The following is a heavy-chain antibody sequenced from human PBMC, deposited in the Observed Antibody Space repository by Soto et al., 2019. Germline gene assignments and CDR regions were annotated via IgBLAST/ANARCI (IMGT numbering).Heavy chain of an antibody. CDR1: GGSISSYY. CDR3: ARASTARGGIQLWWYYYYGMDV. CDR2: IYYSGST. J-gene: IGHJ6*02. D-gene: IGHD5-18*01. Sequence: SETLSLTCTVPGGSISSYYWSWILQPPGKGLEWIVYIYYSGSTNYNPSLKSRVTISVDTSKNQFSLKLSSVTAADTAVYYCARASTARGGIQLWWYYYYGMDVWGQGTTVTVS. V-gene: IGHV4-59*01.